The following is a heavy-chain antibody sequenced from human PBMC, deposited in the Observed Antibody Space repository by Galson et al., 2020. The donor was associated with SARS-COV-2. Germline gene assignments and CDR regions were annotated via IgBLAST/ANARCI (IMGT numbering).Heavy chain of an antibody. CDR1: GYTFTSYG. D-gene: IGHD2-2*01. Sequence: KVSCKASGYTFTSYGISWVRQAPGQGLEWMGWISAYNGNTNYAQKLQGRVTMTTDTSTSTAYMELRSLRSDDTAVYYCARAIVVVPAAINAYYYYYGMDVWGQGTTVTVSS. CDR3: ARAIVVVPAAINAYYYYYGMDV. J-gene: IGHJ6*02. CDR2: ISAYNGNT. V-gene: IGHV1-18*04.